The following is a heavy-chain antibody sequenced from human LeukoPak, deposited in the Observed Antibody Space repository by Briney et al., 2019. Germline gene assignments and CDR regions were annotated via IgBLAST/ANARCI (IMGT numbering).Heavy chain of an antibody. J-gene: IGHJ4*02. Sequence: SVKVSCKASGGTFSSYAISWVRQAPGQGLEWMGGTIPIFGTANYAQKFQGRVTITTDESTSTAYMELSSLRSEDTAVYYCARSSRYSYGLGSYYFDYWGQGTLVTVSS. CDR1: GGTFSSYA. CDR3: ARSSRYSYGLGSYYFDY. CDR2: TIPIFGTA. D-gene: IGHD5-18*01. V-gene: IGHV1-69*05.